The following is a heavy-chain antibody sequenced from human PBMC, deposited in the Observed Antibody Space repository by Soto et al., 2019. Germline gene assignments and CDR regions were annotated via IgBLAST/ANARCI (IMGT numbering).Heavy chain of an antibody. D-gene: IGHD1-1*01. CDR3: ARVERGTATTVVDAFDI. J-gene: IGHJ3*02. CDR2: MSHSGGT. CDR1: GGSVNSGNYY. V-gene: IGHV4-34*01. Sequence: QVQLQQWGAGLLKPSETLSLTCAVFGGSVNSGNYYWSWIRQPPGKGLEWIGEMSHSGGTHFNPFIKRRVTISVDTYKTQFSLKMSSVTAADTALYYCARVERGTATTVVDAFDIWGPGTMVTVSS.